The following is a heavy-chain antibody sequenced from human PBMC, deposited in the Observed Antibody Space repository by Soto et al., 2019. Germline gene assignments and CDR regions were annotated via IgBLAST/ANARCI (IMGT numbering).Heavy chain of an antibody. CDR1: GYTFTSYG. D-gene: IGHD3-10*01. V-gene: IGHV1-69*13. Sequence: GASVKVSCKASGYTFTSYGISWVRQAPGQGLEWIGGITPMFDIKNVAQRFQGRVTLNADDSMTTAYMEMTSLRSDDTAVYYCAKEAGDHWGQGTLVTVSS. J-gene: IGHJ4*02. CDR3: AKEAGDH. CDR2: ITPMFDIK.